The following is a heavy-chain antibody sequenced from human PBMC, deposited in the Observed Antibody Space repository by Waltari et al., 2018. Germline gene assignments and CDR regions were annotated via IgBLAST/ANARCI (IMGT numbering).Heavy chain of an antibody. V-gene: IGHV3-30*04. D-gene: IGHD3-22*01. CDR2: ISDNGRNT. CDR1: EFTFSSYA. CDR3: ARDYCDRTNCHGMDV. Sequence: QVQLVESGGGVVQPGRSLRLSYAASEFTFSSYAMHWVRQAPGKGLEGVAVISDNGRNTYYVDSVKGRFTISRDNSKKTLYLQMNSLRAEDTAVYYCARDYCDRTNCHGMDVWGQGTTVTVSS. J-gene: IGHJ6*02.